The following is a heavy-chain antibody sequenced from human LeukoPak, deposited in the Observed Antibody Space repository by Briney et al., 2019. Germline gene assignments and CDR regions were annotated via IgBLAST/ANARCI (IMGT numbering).Heavy chain of an antibody. J-gene: IGHJ4*02. D-gene: IGHD5-12*01. Sequence: SETLSLTCAVYGGSFSGYYWSWIRQPPGKGLEWIGEINHSGSTNYNPSLKSRVTISVDTSKNQFSLKLSSVTAADTAVYYCARGAGYAIGYWGQGTLATVSS. CDR1: GGSFSGYY. CDR3: ARGAGYAIGY. CDR2: INHSGST. V-gene: IGHV4-34*01.